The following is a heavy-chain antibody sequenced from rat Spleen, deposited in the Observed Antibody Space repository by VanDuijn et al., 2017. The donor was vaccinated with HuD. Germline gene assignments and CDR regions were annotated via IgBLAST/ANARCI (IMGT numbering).Heavy chain of an antibody. CDR1: GFIFNNYD. CDR3: ASRGEGEDNWFAY. Sequence: EVQLVESGGGLVQPGGSLQVSCAASGFIFNNYDMAWVRQTPTKGLEWVASISPTGGSTFYRDSVKGRFTVSRDIAKNTLYLQVDSLRSEDTATYYCASRGEGEDNWFAYWGQGTLVTVSS. V-gene: IGHV5S13*01. J-gene: IGHJ3*01. D-gene: IGHD1-11*01. CDR2: ISPTGGST.